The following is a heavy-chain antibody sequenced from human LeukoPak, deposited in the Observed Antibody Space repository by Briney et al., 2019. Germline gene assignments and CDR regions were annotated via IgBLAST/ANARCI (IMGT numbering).Heavy chain of an antibody. D-gene: IGHD2-2*01. Sequence: GGSLRLSCAASGFTFSNAWMGWVRQAPGKGLEWVGRIKSKTDGGTTDYAAPVKGRFTISRDDSKNTLYLQMNGLKTEDTAVYYCTTGALVVPAAMEADYWGQGTLVTVSS. J-gene: IGHJ4*02. CDR1: GFTFSNAW. CDR2: IKSKTDGGTT. V-gene: IGHV3-15*01. CDR3: TTGALVVPAAMEADY.